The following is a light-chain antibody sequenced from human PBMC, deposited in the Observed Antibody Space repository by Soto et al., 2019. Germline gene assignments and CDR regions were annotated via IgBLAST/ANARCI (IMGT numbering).Light chain of an antibody. CDR1: QSVRGSS. J-gene: IGKJ1*01. Sequence: EIVLTQSPGTLSLSPGGGATLSCRASQSVRGSSLAWYQQRPGQAPRPLIYGASARAAGISDRFTGSGSGKDFTLTISRLEPEDFAVYYCQQYGSSPWTFGQGTKV. CDR3: QQYGSSPWT. V-gene: IGKV3-20*01. CDR2: GAS.